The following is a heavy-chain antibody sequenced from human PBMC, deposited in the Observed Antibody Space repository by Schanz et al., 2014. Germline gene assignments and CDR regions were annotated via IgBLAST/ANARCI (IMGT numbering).Heavy chain of an antibody. J-gene: IGHJ4*02. V-gene: IGHV3-15*01. Sequence: EVRLVESGGGLVEPGGSLRLSCSGSGFTFSEVYMSWVRQAPGKGLEWLGRIQGGASAGTTDYAAPVKGRFTISRDDSKNTMYLQMNSLKTEDTAVYYCTTDSRTKLRHFDWLLRFDYWGQGTLVTVSS. CDR3: TTDSRTKLRHFDWLLRFDY. D-gene: IGHD3-9*01. CDR2: IQGGASAGTT. CDR1: GFTFSEVY.